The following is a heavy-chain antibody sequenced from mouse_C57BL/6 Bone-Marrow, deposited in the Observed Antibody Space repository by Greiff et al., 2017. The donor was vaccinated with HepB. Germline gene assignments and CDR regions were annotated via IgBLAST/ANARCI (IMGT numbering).Heavy chain of an antibody. V-gene: IGHV3-8*01. CDR3: ARLGHYYGSSYPYYFDY. D-gene: IGHD1-1*01. CDR2: ISYSGST. Sequence: EVKLMESGPGLAKPSQTLSLTCSVTGYSITSDYWNWIRKFPGNKLEYMGYISYSGSTYYNPSLKSRISITRDTSKNQYYLQLNSVTTEDTATYYCARLGHYYGSSYPYYFDYWGQGTTLTVSS. CDR1: GYSITSDY. J-gene: IGHJ2*01.